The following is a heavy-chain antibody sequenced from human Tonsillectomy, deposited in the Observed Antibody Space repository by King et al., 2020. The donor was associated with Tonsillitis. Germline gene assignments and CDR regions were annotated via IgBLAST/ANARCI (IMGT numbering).Heavy chain of an antibody. CDR2: IRYDGRNN. V-gene: IGHV3-30*02. Sequence: VQLVESGGGVVQPGGSLRLSCAASGFTFSNYGMHWVRQAPGKGLEWVAFIRYDGRNNYYADSVKGRFTISRDNSKNTLYVQMNSLRAEDTAVYYCAKTLAVAGLYFYYGMDVWGQGTTVTVSS. CDR1: GFTFSNYG. J-gene: IGHJ6*02. D-gene: IGHD6-19*01. CDR3: AKTLAVAGLYFYYGMDV.